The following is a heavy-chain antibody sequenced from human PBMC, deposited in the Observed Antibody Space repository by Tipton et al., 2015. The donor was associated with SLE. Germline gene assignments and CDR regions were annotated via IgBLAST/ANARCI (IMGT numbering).Heavy chain of an antibody. CDR1: GGSISSGDYY. Sequence: TLSLTCTVSGGSISSGDYYWSWIRQPPGKGLEWIGEINHSGSTNYNPSLKSRVTISVDTSKNQFSLKLSSVTAADTAVYYCAPIGGSGLNKGWFDPWGQGNLVTVSS. D-gene: IGHD2-15*01. V-gene: IGHV4-30-4*01. J-gene: IGHJ5*02. CDR2: INHSGST. CDR3: APIGGSGLNKGWFDP.